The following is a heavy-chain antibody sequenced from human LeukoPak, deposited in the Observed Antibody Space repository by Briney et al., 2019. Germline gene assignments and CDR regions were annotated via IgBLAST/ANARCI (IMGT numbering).Heavy chain of an antibody. CDR1: GYIFTSYW. Sequence: GASLMISCKGAGYIFTSYWISWGRQLPGKGLEWMGRIDPSDSYTNYSPSFQGHVTISADKSISTAYLQWSSLKASDTAMYYCASSKYYDILPGYYNGLDYWGQGTLVTVSS. D-gene: IGHD3-9*01. CDR2: IDPSDSYT. CDR3: ASSKYYDILPGYYNGLDY. J-gene: IGHJ4*02. V-gene: IGHV5-10-1*01.